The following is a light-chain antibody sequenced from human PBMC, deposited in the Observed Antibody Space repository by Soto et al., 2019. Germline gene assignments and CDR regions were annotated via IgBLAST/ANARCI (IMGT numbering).Light chain of an antibody. CDR3: QQSFSAPLT. J-gene: IGKJ4*01. CDR1: QNIKKY. V-gene: IGKV1-39*01. CDR2: TAS. Sequence: DIQMTQSPSALSASVGDRVTITCRASQNIKKYLNWYRQKPGKAPDLLIYTASSLQVGFPSRFSGSGSGTDFSLTITSLQPEDSATYFCQQSFSAPLTFGGGTKGEIK.